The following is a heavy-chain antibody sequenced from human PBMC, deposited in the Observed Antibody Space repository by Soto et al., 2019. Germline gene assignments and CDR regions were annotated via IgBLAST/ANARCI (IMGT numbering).Heavy chain of an antibody. J-gene: IGHJ4*02. CDR3: AREYGPGRDY. V-gene: IGHV3-30-3*01. Sequence: QVQLVESGGGVVQPGRSLRLSCAASGFTFSSYAMHWVRQAPGKGLEWVAVISYDGSNKYYADSVKGRFTISRDNSKNTLYLQMNSLRAEDTAVYYCAREYGPGRDYWGQGTLVTVSS. CDR2: ISYDGSNK. D-gene: IGHD2-8*01. CDR1: GFTFSSYA.